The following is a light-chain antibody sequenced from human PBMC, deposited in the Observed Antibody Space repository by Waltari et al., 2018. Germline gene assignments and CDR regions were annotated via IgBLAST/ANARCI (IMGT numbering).Light chain of an antibody. V-gene: IGKV4-1*01. CDR2: WAS. Sequence: DIVMTQSPASLAVSLGERATINRMSSQSVLSSSNNKNYLAWYQQKPGQPPKLLIYWASTRESGVPDRFSGSGSGTDFTLTISSLQAEDVAVYYCQQYYSTPRTFGQGTKVEIK. J-gene: IGKJ1*01. CDR1: QSVLSSSNNKNY. CDR3: QQYYSTPRT.